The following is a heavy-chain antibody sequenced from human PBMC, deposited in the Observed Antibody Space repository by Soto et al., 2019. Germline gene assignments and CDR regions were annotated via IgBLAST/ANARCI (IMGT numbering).Heavy chain of an antibody. D-gene: IGHD1-26*01. CDR1: GFTFTSSA. CDR2: IVVGSGNT. V-gene: IGHV1-58*01. J-gene: IGHJ4*02. Sequence: SVKVSCKASGFTFTSSAVQWVRQARGQRLEWIGWIVVGSGNTNYAQKFQERVTITRDMSTSTAYMELSSLRSEDTAVYYCAVLRYSDPRGDYWGQGTQVTVSS. CDR3: AVLRYSDPRGDY.